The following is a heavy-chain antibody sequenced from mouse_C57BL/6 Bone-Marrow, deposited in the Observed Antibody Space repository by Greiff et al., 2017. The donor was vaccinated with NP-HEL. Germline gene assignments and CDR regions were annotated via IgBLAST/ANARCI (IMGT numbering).Heavy chain of an antibody. Sequence: EVKVVESGGDLVKPGGSLKLSCAASGFTFSSYGMSWVRQTPAKRLEWVATISSGGSYTYYLDSVKGRFTISRDNAKNTLYLQMSSLKSEDTAMYYCARLMAGFYYAMDYWGQGTSVTVSS. CDR3: ARLMAGFYYAMDY. J-gene: IGHJ4*01. D-gene: IGHD1-3*01. CDR2: ISSGGSYT. V-gene: IGHV5-6*01. CDR1: GFTFSSYG.